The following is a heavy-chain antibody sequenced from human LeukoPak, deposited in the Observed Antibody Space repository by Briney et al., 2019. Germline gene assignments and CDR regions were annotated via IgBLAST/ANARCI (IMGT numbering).Heavy chain of an antibody. V-gene: IGHV3-9*01. D-gene: IGHD3-9*01. Sequence: GGSLRLSCAASGFTFDDYAMHWVRQAPGKGLEWVSGISWNSGSIGYADSVKGRFTISRDNAKNSLYLQMNSLRAEDTALYYCAKDTHYDILTGYPIDYWGQGTLVTVSS. J-gene: IGHJ4*02. CDR3: AKDTHYDILTGYPIDY. CDR1: GFTFDDYA. CDR2: ISWNSGSI.